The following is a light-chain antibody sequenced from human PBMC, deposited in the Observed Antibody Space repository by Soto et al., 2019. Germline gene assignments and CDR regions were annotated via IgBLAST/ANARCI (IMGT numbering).Light chain of an antibody. V-gene: IGKV1-39*01. Sequence: DIQMTQSPSSLPASVGDRVTITCRASQSINNYLNWYQQRLGKAPTLLIYNTFTLQSGVPSRFSGTGSGTEFTLTISGVQPEDFATYYCQQSYSVPHTFGGGTKVEI. CDR3: QQSYSVPHT. J-gene: IGKJ4*01. CDR1: QSINNY. CDR2: NTF.